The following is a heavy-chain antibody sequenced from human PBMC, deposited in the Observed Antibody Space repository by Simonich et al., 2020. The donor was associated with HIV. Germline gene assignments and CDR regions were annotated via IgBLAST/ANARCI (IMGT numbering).Heavy chain of an antibody. J-gene: IGHJ4*02. CDR1: GYTFTSYY. V-gene: IGHV1-2*02. D-gene: IGHD6-13*01. CDR2: INPNSGGT. CDR3: ARGGLIAAAGTYARIDY. Sequence: QVQLVQSGAEVKKPGASVKVSCKASGYTFTSYYMHWVRQAPGQGLEWMGWINPNSGGTNYAQKFQGRVTMTRDTSISTAYMERSRLRSDDTAVYYCARGGLIAAAGTYARIDYWGQGTLVTVSS.